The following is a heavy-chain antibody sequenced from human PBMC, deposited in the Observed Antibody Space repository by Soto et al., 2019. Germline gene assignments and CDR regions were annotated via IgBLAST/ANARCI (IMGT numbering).Heavy chain of an antibody. J-gene: IGHJ4*02. D-gene: IGHD4-17*01. V-gene: IGHV1-8*01. Sequence: ASVKVSCKASGYTFTSYDINWVRQATGQGLEWMGWMNPNSGNTGYAQKFQGRVTMTRNTSISTAYMELSSLRSEDTAVYYCARGRAHHFTTTPHYWGQGTLVTVSS. CDR3: ARGRAHHFTTTPHY. CDR1: GYTFTSYD. CDR2: MNPNSGNT.